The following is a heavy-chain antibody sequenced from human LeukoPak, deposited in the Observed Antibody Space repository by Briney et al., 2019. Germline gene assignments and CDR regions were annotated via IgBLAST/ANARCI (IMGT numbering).Heavy chain of an antibody. D-gene: IGHD6-19*01. CDR3: AREVKAVPGDESFDY. J-gene: IGHJ4*02. CDR1: GFTFSDYY. V-gene: IGHV3-11*05. Sequence: GGSLRLSCAASGFTFSDYYMSWIRQAPGKGLEWVSHISSSSSYTNYADSVKGRFTISRDNAKNSLYLQMNSLRAEDTAVYYCAREVKAVPGDESFDYWGQGTLVTVSS. CDR2: ISSSSSYT.